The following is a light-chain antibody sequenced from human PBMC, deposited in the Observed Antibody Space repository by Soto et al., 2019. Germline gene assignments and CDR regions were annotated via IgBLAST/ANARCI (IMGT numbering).Light chain of an antibody. V-gene: IGLV1-36*01. CDR2: YDD. J-gene: IGLJ3*02. Sequence: QSVLTQPPSVSEAPRQRVTISCSGSSSNIGNNVVNWYQQLPEKAPKLLIYYDDLLPSGVSDRFSGSKSGTSASLAISGLQSEDEADYYGAVWDDSLNGWVFGGGTKLTVL. CDR3: AVWDDSLNGWV. CDR1: SSNIGNNV.